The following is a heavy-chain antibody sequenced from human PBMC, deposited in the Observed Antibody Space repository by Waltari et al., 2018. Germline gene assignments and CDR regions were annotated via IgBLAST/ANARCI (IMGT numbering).Heavy chain of an antibody. CDR2: INQDGSVK. CDR3: ARLRGAND. CDR1: GFTFSSYW. D-gene: IGHD3-10*01. Sequence: EVQLVESGGGLVQPGGSLSLSCAASGFTFSSYWMIWVRQAPGQGRGGVAHINQDGSVKSYVASVKGRFTISRDNAKQSLYLQMNSLRPDDTAIYYCARLRGANDWGQGTLVTVSS. J-gene: IGHJ4*02. V-gene: IGHV3-7*01.